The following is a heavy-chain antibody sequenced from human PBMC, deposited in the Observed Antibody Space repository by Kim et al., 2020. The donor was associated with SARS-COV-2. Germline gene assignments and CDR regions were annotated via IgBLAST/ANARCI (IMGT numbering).Heavy chain of an antibody. J-gene: IGHJ6*02. V-gene: IGHV3-23*01. CDR3: AKDGQRGCTSASCSSPDV. Sequence: GGSLRLSCAASGFTFSSYAMNWVRQAPGKGLEWVSIISGSGGNTYYADSVKGRFTISRDNSRNTLYLQINSLRAEDTAVYYCAKDGQRGCTSASCSSPDVGRQGTTVPVSS. CDR2: ISGSGGNT. CDR1: GFTFSSYA. D-gene: IGHD2-2*01.